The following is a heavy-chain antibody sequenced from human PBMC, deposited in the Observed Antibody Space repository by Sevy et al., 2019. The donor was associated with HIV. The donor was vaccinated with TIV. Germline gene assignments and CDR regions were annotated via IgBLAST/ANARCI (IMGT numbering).Heavy chain of an antibody. CDR1: GFTFSSYG. V-gene: IGHV3-33*01. Sequence: GGSLRLSCAASGFTFSSYGMHWVRQAPGNGLEWVAVIWYDGSNKYYADSVKGRFTISRDNSKNTLYLQMNSLRAEDTAVYYCARAYLRAIDYWGQGTLVTVSS. CDR3: ARAYLRAIDY. D-gene: IGHD4-17*01. CDR2: IWYDGSNK. J-gene: IGHJ4*02.